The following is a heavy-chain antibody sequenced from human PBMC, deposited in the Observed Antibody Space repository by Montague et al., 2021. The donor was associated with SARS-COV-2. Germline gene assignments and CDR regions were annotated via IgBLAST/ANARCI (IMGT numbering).Heavy chain of an antibody. V-gene: IGHV6-1*01. J-gene: IGHJ4*02. CDR3: SRTSASSDY. D-gene: IGHD1-26*01. CDR2: TYYRSKWYN. Sequence: CAISRDSVSRNSAAWNWIRQSPSRGPEWLGRTYYRSKWYNDYAVSVKSRITINPDTSKNQISLQLNSATPEDTAVYYCSRTSASSDYWGQGTLVTVSS. CDR1: RDSVSRNSAA.